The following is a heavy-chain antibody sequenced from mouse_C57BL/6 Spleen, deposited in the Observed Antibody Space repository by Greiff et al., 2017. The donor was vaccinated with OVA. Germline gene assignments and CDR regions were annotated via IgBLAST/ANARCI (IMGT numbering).Heavy chain of an antibody. D-gene: IGHD2-4*01. Sequence: EVKLQESGPGLVKPSQSLSLTCSVTGYSITSGYYWNWIRQFPGNKLEWMGYISYDGSNNYNPSLKNRISITRDTSKNQFFLKLNSVTTEDTATYYCARDGYDYDAWFAYWGQGTLVTVSA. V-gene: IGHV3-6*01. CDR3: ARDGYDYDAWFAY. CDR1: GYSITSGYY. J-gene: IGHJ3*01. CDR2: ISYDGSN.